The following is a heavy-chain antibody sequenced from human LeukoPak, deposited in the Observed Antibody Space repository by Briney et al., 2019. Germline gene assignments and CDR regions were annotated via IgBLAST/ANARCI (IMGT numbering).Heavy chain of an antibody. Sequence: GGSLRLSCAASGFTVSSNYMSWVRQAPGKGLEWVSIIYSGAGTYHADSVKGRFTISRDNSKNTLYLQMNSLRAEDTAIYYCAKGSSSSRPYYFDNWGQGTLVTVSS. V-gene: IGHV3-53*01. CDR3: AKGSSSSRPYYFDN. J-gene: IGHJ4*02. CDR2: IYSGAGT. CDR1: GFTVSSNY. D-gene: IGHD2-2*01.